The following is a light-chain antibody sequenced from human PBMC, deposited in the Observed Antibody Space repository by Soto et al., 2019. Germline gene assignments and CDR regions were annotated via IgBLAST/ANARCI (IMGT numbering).Light chain of an antibody. Sequence: DIPMTQSPSSLSASVGDRVTITCRASQGIDRWLAWYQQKPGEAPKVLIYAASSLRSGVPSRFSGSGYGTDFSLTISSLQPEDFATYYCQQYDNRPFTFGPGTTVDLK. CDR2: AAS. V-gene: IGKV1D-16*01. J-gene: IGKJ3*01. CDR3: QQYDNRPFT. CDR1: QGIDRW.